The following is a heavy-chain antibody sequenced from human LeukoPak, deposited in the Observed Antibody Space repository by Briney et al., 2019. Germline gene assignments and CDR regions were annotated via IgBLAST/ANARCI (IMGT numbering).Heavy chain of an antibody. V-gene: IGHV1-69*13. J-gene: IGHJ4*02. CDR3: ARDQEGFDC. CDR1: GGTFSRFT. CDR2: ITPIFGTA. Sequence: SVKVSCKASGGTFSRFTISWVRQAPGQGFEWMGGITPIFGTANFAQKFQGRVSITADGSTSTAFMELSSLRSEDTAVYYCARDQEGFDCWGQGTLVTVSS.